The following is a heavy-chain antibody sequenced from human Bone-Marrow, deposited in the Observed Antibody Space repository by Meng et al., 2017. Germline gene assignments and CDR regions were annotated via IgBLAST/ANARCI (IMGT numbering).Heavy chain of an antibody. D-gene: IGHD1-7*01. CDR2: VYHRGDT. V-gene: IGHV4-4*02. J-gene: IGHJ4*02. Sequence: QVQLQESGPGLGKPSGTLSLTCTGSGDSISSDIWWSWVCQPPGKGLEWIGEVYHRGDTNYNPSLKSRVDISVDKSKNQFYLSLFSVTAADTAVYYCGRDQGRELINHWGQGTLVTVSS. CDR3: GRDQGRELINH. CDR1: GDSISSDIW.